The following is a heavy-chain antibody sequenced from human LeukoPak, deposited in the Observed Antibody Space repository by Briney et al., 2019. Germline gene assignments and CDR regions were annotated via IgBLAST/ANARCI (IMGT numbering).Heavy chain of an antibody. D-gene: IGHD5-12*01. CDR1: GFTFGWYW. J-gene: IGHJ4*02. CDR2: IKMDGSEN. V-gene: IGHV3-7*01. Sequence: GGSLRLSCVGSGFTFGWYWMSWVRQAPGKGLEWVANIKMDGSENYYLDSVKGRFTISRDNARHSVYLQMSSLRAEDTAVYYCARDQNSGYGFDYWGQGTLVTVSS. CDR3: ARDQNSGYGFDY.